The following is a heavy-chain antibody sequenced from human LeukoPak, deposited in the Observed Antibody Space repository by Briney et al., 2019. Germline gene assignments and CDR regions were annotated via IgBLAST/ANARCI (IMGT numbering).Heavy chain of an antibody. J-gene: IGHJ3*02. CDR1: GSTFSRYW. CDR3: GRDVSRGAGGAFDI. CDR2: IKQGGSEK. D-gene: IGHD2-8*02. V-gene: IGHV3-7*01. Sequence: GGSLRLSCAAWGSTFSRYWMIWARQAPGEGREWVANIKQGGSEKYYVDSVKGRFTISRDNAKNSLYLQMNSLRAEDTAVYYCGRDVSRGAGGAFDIWGQGTMVTVSS.